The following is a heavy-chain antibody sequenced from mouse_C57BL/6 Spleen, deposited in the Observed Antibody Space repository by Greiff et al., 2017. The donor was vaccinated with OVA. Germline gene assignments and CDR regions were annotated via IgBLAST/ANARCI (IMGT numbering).Heavy chain of an antibody. D-gene: IGHD3-2*02. J-gene: IGHJ2*01. CDR3: TRRDSSGYAY. V-gene: IGHV1-15*01. CDR1: GYTFTDYE. Sequence: VQLVESGAELVRPGASVTLSCKASGYTFTDYEMHWVKQTPVHGLEWIGAIDPETGGTAYNQKFKGKAILTADKSSSTAYMELRSLTSEDSAVYYCTRRDSSGYAYWGQGTTLTVSS. CDR2: IDPETGGT.